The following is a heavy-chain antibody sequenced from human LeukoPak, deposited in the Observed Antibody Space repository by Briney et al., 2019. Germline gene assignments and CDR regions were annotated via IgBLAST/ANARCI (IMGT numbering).Heavy chain of an antibody. CDR3: ARDLAAARLDF. V-gene: IGHV3-33*01. J-gene: IGHJ4*02. Sequence: GPLRLSCAASGYTFTDHGMHWVRQAPGKGLEWVADIWFDGSQEYYADTVKGRFTISRDISKSILYLQMNSLRAEDTGVYYCARDLAAARLDFRGQGTLVTVSS. CDR2: IWFDGSQE. CDR1: GYTFTDHG. D-gene: IGHD6-6*01.